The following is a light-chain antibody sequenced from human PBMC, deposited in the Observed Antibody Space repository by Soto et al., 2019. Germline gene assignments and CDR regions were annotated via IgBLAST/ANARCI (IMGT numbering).Light chain of an antibody. CDR1: SSDVGGYDY. CDR2: DVS. J-gene: IGLJ1*01. Sequence: QSALTQPASVSGSPGQTITISCTGTSSDVGGYDYVSWHQQHPGKAPKLMIYDVSKRPSGVSNRFSGSKSGNTASLTISGLQAEDEADYYCRANRGSTGVFGTGTKVTVL. CDR3: RANRGSTGV. V-gene: IGLV2-14*01.